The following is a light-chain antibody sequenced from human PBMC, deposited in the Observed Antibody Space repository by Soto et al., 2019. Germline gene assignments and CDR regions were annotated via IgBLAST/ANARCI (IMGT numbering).Light chain of an antibody. Sequence: QSVLTQPPSVSGAPGQRVTISCTGSSSNIGAGYDEHWYQQLPGTAPKLLIYGNSNRPSGVPDRFSGSKSGTSASLAITGLQAEDETDYYSQSYDSSLSGYVFGAGTKLTVL. CDR3: QSYDSSLSGYV. J-gene: IGLJ1*01. CDR1: SSNIGAGYD. V-gene: IGLV1-40*01. CDR2: GNS.